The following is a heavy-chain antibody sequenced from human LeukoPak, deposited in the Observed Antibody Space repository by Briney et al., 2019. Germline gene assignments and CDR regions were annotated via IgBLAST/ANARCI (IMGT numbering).Heavy chain of an antibody. J-gene: IGHJ4*02. D-gene: IGHD1-1*01. V-gene: IGHV3-30*18. CDR3: AKRNGF. CDR1: GFTFSSYD. CDR2: ISYDGNNK. Sequence: PGASLRLSCAASGFTFSSYDMHWVRQAPGKGLEWVAIISYDGNNKYYGDSVKGRFTISRDNSKNTLYLQMNSLRVEDTAVYYCAKRNGFWGQGTLVTVSS.